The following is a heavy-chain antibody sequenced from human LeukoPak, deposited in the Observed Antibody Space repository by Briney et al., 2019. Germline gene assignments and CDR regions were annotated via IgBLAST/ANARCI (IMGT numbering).Heavy chain of an antibody. J-gene: IGHJ4*02. CDR2: ISSSAASR. Sequence: GGSLRLSCAASGFSFSDYSMNWVRQAPGKGLEWVSYISSSAASRYYADSLKGRFTISRDNSKNTLYLQMNSLRAEDTAVYYCAKDSGGDDSSNWGQGTLVTVSS. V-gene: IGHV3-48*01. CDR3: AKDSGGDDSSN. D-gene: IGHD3-22*01. CDR1: GFSFSDYS.